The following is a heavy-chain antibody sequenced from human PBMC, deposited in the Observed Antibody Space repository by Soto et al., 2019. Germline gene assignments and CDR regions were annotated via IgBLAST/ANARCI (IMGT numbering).Heavy chain of an antibody. J-gene: IGHJ4*02. V-gene: IGHV3-7*03. CDR1: GFTFSSYW. CDR3: ARDPPKYFDY. Sequence: PGGSLRLSCAASGFTFSSYWMTWVRQAPGKGLEWVANMNEDGTETHYVDSVRGRFTISRDNARNSLYLQMKSLRAEDTAVYYCARDPPKYFDYWGQGTLVTVSS. CDR2: MNEDGTET.